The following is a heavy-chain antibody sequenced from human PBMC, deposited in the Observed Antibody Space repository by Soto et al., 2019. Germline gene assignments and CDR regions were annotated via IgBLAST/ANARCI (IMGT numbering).Heavy chain of an antibody. CDR3: ARDLRASGSPPEWGY. CDR2: IYSGGST. V-gene: IGHV3-53*04. Sequence: EVQLVESGGGLVQPGGSLRLSCAASGFTVSSNYMSWVRQAPGKGLEWVSVIYSGGSTYYADSVKGRFTISRHNSKNTRYLQMNSLRAEDTAVYYCARDLRASGSPPEWGYWGQGTLVTVSS. D-gene: IGHD1-26*01. CDR1: GFTVSSNY. J-gene: IGHJ4*02.